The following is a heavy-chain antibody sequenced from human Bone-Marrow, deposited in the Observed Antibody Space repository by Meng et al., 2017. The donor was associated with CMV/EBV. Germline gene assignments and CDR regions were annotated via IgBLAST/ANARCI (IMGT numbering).Heavy chain of an antibody. J-gene: IGHJ4*02. CDR3: ASSHIWLIALAGTRFNY. D-gene: IGHD6-19*01. V-gene: IGHV4-59*12. CDR1: GGSISSYY. Sequence: ESLKISCTVSGGSISSYYWSWIRQPPGKGLEWIGYIYYSGSTNYNPSLKSRVTISVDTSKNQFSLELTSVTAADTAVYYCASSHIWLIALAGTRFNYWGQGSLVTVYS. CDR2: IYYSGST.